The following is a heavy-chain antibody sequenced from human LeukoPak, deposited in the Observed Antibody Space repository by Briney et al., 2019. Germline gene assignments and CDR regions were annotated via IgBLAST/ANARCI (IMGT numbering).Heavy chain of an antibody. J-gene: IGHJ4*02. CDR1: GGSIRNYF. CDR3: ARESKSYDGSGFYHDY. Sequence: SETLSLTCSVSGGSIRNYFWSWIRQPAGKGLEWIGRIYTSGSTDYNPSLRSRVTMSVDTSRNQFSLKLTSMTAADTAVYYCARESKSYDGSGFYHDYWGQGTLVAVSS. CDR2: IYTSGST. V-gene: IGHV4-4*07. D-gene: IGHD3-22*01.